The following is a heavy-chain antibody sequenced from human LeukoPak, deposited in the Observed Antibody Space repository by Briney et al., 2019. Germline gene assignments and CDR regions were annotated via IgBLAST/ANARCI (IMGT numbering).Heavy chain of an antibody. V-gene: IGHV3-15*01. Sequence: PGGSLRLSCAASGFTFSNAWMSWVRQAPGKGLEWVGRIKSKTDGGTTDYAAPVKGRFTISRDDSKNTLYLQMNSLKTEDTAVYYCTTVATWVLVRTDYWGQETLVTVSS. J-gene: IGHJ4*02. D-gene: IGHD6-13*01. CDR1: GFTFSNAW. CDR3: TTVATWVLVRTDY. CDR2: IKSKTDGGTT.